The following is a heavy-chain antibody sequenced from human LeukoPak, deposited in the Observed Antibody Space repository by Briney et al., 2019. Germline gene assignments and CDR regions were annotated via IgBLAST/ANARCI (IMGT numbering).Heavy chain of an antibody. Sequence: VKVSCKASGYTFTSYGISWVRQAPGQGLEWMGWISAYNGNTNYARKLQGRATMTTDTSTSTAYMELRSLRSDDTAVYYCARGRGDSSGYRYYYYYYMDVWGKGTTVTVSS. J-gene: IGHJ6*03. D-gene: IGHD3-22*01. CDR3: ARGRGDSSGYRYYYYYYMDV. CDR2: ISAYNGNT. CDR1: GYTFTSYG. V-gene: IGHV1-18*01.